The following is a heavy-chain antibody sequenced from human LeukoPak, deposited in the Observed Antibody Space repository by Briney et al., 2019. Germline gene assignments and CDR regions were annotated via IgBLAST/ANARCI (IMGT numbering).Heavy chain of an antibody. J-gene: IGHJ5*02. CDR2: INPNSGGT. D-gene: IGHD2-15*01. Sequence: ASVKVTCKASGYIFTANYMYWVRQAPGQGLEWMGWINPNSGGTNYAQKFQGRVTMTRDTSISTAYMELSRLRSDDTAVYYCTRAASCSGGSCSDWFDPWGQGTLVTVSS. V-gene: IGHV1-2*02. CDR1: GYIFTANY. CDR3: TRAASCSGGSCSDWFDP.